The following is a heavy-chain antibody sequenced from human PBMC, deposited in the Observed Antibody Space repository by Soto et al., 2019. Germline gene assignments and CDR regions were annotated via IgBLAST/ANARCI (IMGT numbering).Heavy chain of an antibody. CDR3: ARNPLDILTGYSHFDY. V-gene: IGHV1-69*02. Sequence: ASVKVSCKASGGTFSSYTISWVRQAPGQGLEWMGRIIPILGIANYAQKFQGRVTITADKSTSTAYMELSSLRSEDTAVYYCARNPLDILTGYSHFDYWGQGTLVTVSS. J-gene: IGHJ4*02. CDR1: GGTFSSYT. CDR2: IIPILGIA. D-gene: IGHD3-9*01.